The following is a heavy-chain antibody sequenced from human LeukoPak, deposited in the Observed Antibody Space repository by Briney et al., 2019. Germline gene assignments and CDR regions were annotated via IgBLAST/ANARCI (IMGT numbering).Heavy chain of an antibody. J-gene: IGHJ4*02. D-gene: IGHD3-22*01. CDR2: ISGSGGST. V-gene: IGHV3-23*01. CDR3: ATSRSGGSGYYSTFDY. CDR1: GFTFSSYA. Sequence: GGSLRLSCAAPGFTFSSYAMSWVRQAPGKGLEWVSAISGSGGSTYYADSVKGRFTISRDNSKNTLYLQMNSLRAEDTAVYYCATSRSGGSGYYSTFDYWGQGTLVTVSS.